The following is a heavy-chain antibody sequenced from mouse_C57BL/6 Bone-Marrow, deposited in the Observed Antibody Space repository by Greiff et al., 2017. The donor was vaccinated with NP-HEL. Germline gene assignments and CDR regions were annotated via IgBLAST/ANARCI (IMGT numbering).Heavy chain of an antibody. J-gene: IGHJ1*03. V-gene: IGHV2-9-1*01. CDR1: GFSLTSYA. CDR2: IWTGGGT. Sequence: VKLMESGPGLVAPSQSLSITCTVSGFSLTSYAISWVRQPPGKGLEWLGVIWTGGGTNYNSAPKSRLSISKDNSKSQVFLKMNILQTDDTARYYCARCSSPFDWYFDVWGTGTTVTVSS. D-gene: IGHD1-1*01. CDR3: ARCSSPFDWYFDV.